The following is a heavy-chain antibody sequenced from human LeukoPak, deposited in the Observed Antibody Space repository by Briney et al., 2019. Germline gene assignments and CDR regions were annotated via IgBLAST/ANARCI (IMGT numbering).Heavy chain of an antibody. J-gene: IGHJ4*02. CDR3: ASGIVVVPAARKRASYFDY. D-gene: IGHD2-2*01. Sequence: GGSLRLSCAASGLTFSSYSMNWVRQAPGKGLEWVSYISSSGSPIYHADSVKGRFTISRDNAKNSLYLQMNSLRAEDTAVYYCASGIVVVPAARKRASYFDYWGQGTLVTVSS. CDR1: GLTFSSYS. CDR2: ISSSGSPI. V-gene: IGHV3-48*04.